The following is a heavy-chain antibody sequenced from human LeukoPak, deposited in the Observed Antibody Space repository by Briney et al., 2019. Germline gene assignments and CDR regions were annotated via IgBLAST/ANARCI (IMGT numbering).Heavy chain of an antibody. J-gene: IGHJ4*02. CDR2: ISYDGSNK. V-gene: IGHV3-30*18. D-gene: IGHD5-18*01. Sequence: GVSLRLSCAASGFTFSSYGMHWVRQAPGKGLEWVAVISYDGSNKYYADSVKGRFTISRDNSKNTLYLQMNSLRAEDTAVYYCAKPGSYGFFDYWGQGTLVTLSS. CDR3: AKPGSYGFFDY. CDR1: GFTFSSYG.